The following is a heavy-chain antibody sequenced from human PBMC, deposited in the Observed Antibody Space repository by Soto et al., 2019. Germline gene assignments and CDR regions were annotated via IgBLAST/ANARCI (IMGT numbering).Heavy chain of an antibody. CDR1: GYSFSNYW. Sequence: PGESLKISCKGAGYSFSNYWIAWLRQVPGKGLEWLGFIFPGDSETTYNPSFEDQVTMSADKSTDTAYLQWTSLKASDTAIYYCARHETYCTSRSCSQGSDFWGHGTLVTVSS. CDR3: ARHETYCTSRSCSQGSDF. V-gene: IGHV5-51*01. CDR2: IFPGDSET. D-gene: IGHD2-15*01. J-gene: IGHJ4*01.